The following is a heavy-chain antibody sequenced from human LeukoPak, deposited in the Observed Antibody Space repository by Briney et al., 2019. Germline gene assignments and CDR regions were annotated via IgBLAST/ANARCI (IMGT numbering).Heavy chain of an antibody. CDR2: FDPEDSET. CDR3: ATVDYYRGMPFDY. D-gene: IGHD3-22*01. Sequence: ASVKVSCKVSGYTLTELSMHWVRQAPGKVLEWMGGFDPEDSETIYAQKFQGRVTMTEDTSTDTAYMELSSLRSEDTAVYYCATVDYYRGMPFDYWGQGTLVTVSS. V-gene: IGHV1-24*01. CDR1: GYTLTELS. J-gene: IGHJ4*02.